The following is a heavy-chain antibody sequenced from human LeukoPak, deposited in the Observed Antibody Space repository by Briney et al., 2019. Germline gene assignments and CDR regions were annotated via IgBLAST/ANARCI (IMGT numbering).Heavy chain of an antibody. J-gene: IGHJ4*02. V-gene: IGHV3-64*01. CDR3: ARGRGLYCSSTSCSSFAY. CDR2: ISSNGGST. CDR1: GFTFSSYA. D-gene: IGHD2-2*01. Sequence: GGSLRLSCAASGFTFSSYAMHWVRQAAGKGLEYVSAISSNGGSTYYANSVKGRFTISRDNSKNTLYLQMGSLRAEDMAVYYCARGRGLYCSSTSCSSFAYWGQGTLVTVSS.